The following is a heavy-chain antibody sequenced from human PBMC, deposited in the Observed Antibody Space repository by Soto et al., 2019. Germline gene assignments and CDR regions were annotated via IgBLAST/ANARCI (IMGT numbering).Heavy chain of an antibody. CDR2: INPTRGIQ. V-gene: IGHV1-69*02. CDR1: RAAFSSHS. D-gene: IGHD2-21*02. Sequence: SSAQVFFTASRAAFSSHSISWVRLAPGKGLEWVGSINPTRGIQNYAQKSQGRVTMTSDTSTSTVHMELGSLTSEDTAVYYCARGGGIVVVTAPYDHWGQGTLVTVSS. J-gene: IGHJ4*02. CDR3: ARGGGIVVVTAPYDH.